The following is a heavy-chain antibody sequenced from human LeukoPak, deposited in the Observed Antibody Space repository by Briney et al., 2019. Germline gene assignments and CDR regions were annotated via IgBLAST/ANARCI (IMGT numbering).Heavy chain of an antibody. Sequence: GGSLRLSCAASGFTFSRYGMHWVREAPGEGLEWVAVIWYDGSNKYYADSVKGRFTISRDNSKNTLYLQMNSLRAEDTAVYYCARAARDYYYYYMDVWGKGTTVTVSS. CDR1: GFTFSRYG. CDR2: IWYDGSNK. J-gene: IGHJ6*03. V-gene: IGHV3-30*19. D-gene: IGHD6-6*01. CDR3: ARAARDYYYYYMDV.